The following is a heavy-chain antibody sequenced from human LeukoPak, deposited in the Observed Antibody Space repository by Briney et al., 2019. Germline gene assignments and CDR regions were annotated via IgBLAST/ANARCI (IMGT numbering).Heavy chain of an antibody. D-gene: IGHD6-6*01. CDR2: IYHSGST. J-gene: IGHJ1*01. CDR1: GGSISTYY. V-gene: IGHV4-59*01. CDR3: ARGGAARLHFQN. Sequence: SETLSLTRTVSGGSISTYYWNWIRQPPGKGLEWIGYIYHSGSTNYNPSLQSRVTISVDTSKNQFSLNLNSVTAADTAVYYCARGGAARLHFQNWGQGTLVTVSS.